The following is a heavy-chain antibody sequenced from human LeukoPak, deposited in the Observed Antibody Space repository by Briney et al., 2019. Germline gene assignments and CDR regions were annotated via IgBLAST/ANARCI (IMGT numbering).Heavy chain of an antibody. CDR2: ISSSGSTI. CDR3: ARGRRNRQNIVVVPAAHDYYYYYMDV. Sequence: GGSLRLSCAASGFTFSDYYMSWIRQAPGKGLEWVSYISSSGSTIYYADSVKGRFTISRDNAKNSLYLQMNSLRAEDTAVYYCARGRRNRQNIVVVPAAHDYYYYYMDVWGKGTTVTVSS. CDR1: GFTFSDYY. J-gene: IGHJ6*03. D-gene: IGHD2-2*01. V-gene: IGHV3-11*04.